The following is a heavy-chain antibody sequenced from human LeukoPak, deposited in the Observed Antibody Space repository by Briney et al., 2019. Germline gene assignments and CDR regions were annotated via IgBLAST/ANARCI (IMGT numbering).Heavy chain of an antibody. J-gene: IGHJ6*03. V-gene: IGHV1-2*02. Sequence: ASVKVSCKASGYTFTGYYMHWVRQAPGQGLEWMGWINPNSGGTNYAQKFQGRVTMTRDTSISTAYMELRSLRSDDTAVYYCARDHDNMVRGVISGSYYYYMDVWGKGTTVTTS. CDR1: GYTFTGYY. CDR3: ARDHDNMVRGVISGSYYYYMDV. CDR2: INPNSGGT. D-gene: IGHD3-10*01.